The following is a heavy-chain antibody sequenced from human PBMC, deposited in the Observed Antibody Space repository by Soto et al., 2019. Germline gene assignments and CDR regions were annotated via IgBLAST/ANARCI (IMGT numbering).Heavy chain of an antibody. Sequence: GGSLRLSCTASGFTFSRYAMSWVRQAPGKGLEWVSTISDSGSTYYAESVKGRLTISRDNSKHTLYLQMNSLRAEDTAVYYCAKPGIPDIVVVVAARSYFDYWGQGTLVTVSS. CDR2: ISDSGST. CDR1: GFTFSRYA. CDR3: AKPGIPDIVVVVAARSYFDY. D-gene: IGHD2-15*01. J-gene: IGHJ4*02. V-gene: IGHV3-23*01.